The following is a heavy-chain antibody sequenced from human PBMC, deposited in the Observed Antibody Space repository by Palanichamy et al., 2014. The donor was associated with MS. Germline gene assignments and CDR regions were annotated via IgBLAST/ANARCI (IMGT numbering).Heavy chain of an antibody. CDR2: TYYRSKWYN. CDR1: GDSVSTNSAA. CDR3: AREDIVVVVGQTEFYYYYYGMDV. J-gene: IGHJ6*02. Sequence: QVQLQQSGPRTGEAPRRPSHSPVPSPGDSVSTNSAAWNWIRQSPSRGLEWLGRTYYRSKWYNDYPLSMKSRITINPDTSKNQFSLQLNSVTPEDTAVYYCAREDIVVVVGQTEFYYYYYGMDVWGQGTTVTVSS. V-gene: IGHV6-1*01. D-gene: IGHD2-15*01.